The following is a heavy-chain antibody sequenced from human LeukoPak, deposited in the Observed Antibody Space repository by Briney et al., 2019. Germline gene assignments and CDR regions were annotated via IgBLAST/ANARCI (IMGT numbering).Heavy chain of an antibody. J-gene: IGHJ4*02. Sequence: GALGLSCAASGFPFSTYNMNWVRQAPGKGLEWISYISSSSSTIYYADSVKGRFTISRDNAKNSLYLQMNSLRAEDTAVYYCARRAYYFDYWGQGTLVTVSS. CDR1: GFPFSTYN. CDR2: ISSSSSTI. CDR3: ARRAYYFDY. V-gene: IGHV3-48*04.